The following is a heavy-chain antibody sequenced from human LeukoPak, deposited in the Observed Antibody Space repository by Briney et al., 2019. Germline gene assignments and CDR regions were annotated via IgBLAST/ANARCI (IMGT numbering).Heavy chain of an antibody. V-gene: IGHV4-34*01. CDR1: GGPFSGYY. J-gene: IGHJ4*02. Sequence: SETLSLTCAVYGGPFSGYYWSWIRQPPGKGLEWIGEINHSGSTNYNPSLKSRVTMSVDTSKNQFSLKLSSVTAADTAVYYCARGRDGDYWGQGTLVTVSS. CDR2: INHSGST. CDR3: ARGRDGDY.